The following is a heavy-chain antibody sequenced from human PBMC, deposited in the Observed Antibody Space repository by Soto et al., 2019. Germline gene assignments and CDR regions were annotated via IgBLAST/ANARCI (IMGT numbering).Heavy chain of an antibody. CDR1: GASITSLYYY. V-gene: IGHV4-39*01. D-gene: IGHD6-6*01. J-gene: IGHJ4*02. Sequence: SETMSLTCTVSGASITSLYYYWGWIRQPPGKGLEWIGSSYHSGSTYYAPSLMSRVAMSVDTSKNQFSLKLNSVTAADTAVYYCARRGWGSSSFFDYWGQGTLVTVSS. CDR2: SYHSGST. CDR3: ARRGWGSSSFFDY.